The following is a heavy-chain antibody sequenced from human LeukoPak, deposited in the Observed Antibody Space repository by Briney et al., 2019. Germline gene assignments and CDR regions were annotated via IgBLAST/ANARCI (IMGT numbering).Heavy chain of an antibody. Sequence: GGSLRLSCAASGFTFSSYGMNWVRQAPGKGLEWVSYISDSSSTIYYADSVKGRLTISRDNAKNSLYLQMNSLRAEDTAVYYCERWGATGYGDYWGQGTLVTVSS. V-gene: IGHV3-48*03. CDR1: GFTFSSYG. D-gene: IGHD3-9*01. CDR3: ERWGATGYGDY. J-gene: IGHJ4*02. CDR2: ISDSSSTI.